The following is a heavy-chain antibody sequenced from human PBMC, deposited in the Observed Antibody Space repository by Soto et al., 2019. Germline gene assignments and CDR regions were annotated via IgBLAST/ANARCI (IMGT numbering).Heavy chain of an antibody. J-gene: IGHJ6*02. V-gene: IGHV4-30-2*01. CDR1: CGSISSGGYS. CDR2: IYHSGST. Sequence: SETLSLTCAVSCGSISSGGYSWSWIRQPPGKGLEWIGYIYHSGSTYYNPSLKSRVTISVDRSKNQFSLKLSSVTAADTAVYYCARGEDYYYGMDVWGQGTTVTVSS. CDR3: ARGEDYYYGMDV.